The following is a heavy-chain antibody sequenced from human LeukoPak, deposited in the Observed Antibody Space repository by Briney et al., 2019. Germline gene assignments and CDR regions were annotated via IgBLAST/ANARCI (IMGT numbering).Heavy chain of an antibody. Sequence: ASVKVSCKASGGTFSSYAISWVRQAPGQGLEWMGRIIPIFGIANYAQKFQGRVTITADKSTSTAYMELSSLRSEDTAVYYCASPKGYYYAKANAFDIWGQGTMVTVSS. CDR1: GGTFSSYA. CDR3: ASPKGYYYAKANAFDI. V-gene: IGHV1-69*04. J-gene: IGHJ3*02. D-gene: IGHD3-10*01. CDR2: IIPIFGIA.